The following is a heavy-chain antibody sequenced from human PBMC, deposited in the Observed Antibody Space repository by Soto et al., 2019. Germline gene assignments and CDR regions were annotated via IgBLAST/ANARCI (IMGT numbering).Heavy chain of an antibody. J-gene: IGHJ4*02. D-gene: IGHD3-3*01. V-gene: IGHV1-8*01. CDR1: GYTFTSYD. Sequence: QVQLVQSGAEVKKPGASVKVSCKASGYTFTSYDIHWVRQATGQGLEWMGWMNPNSGNTGYAQKFQGRVTTTRNTSTSTAYMELSSLRSEDTAVYYCARARRYDFWSGYYEDFDYWGQGTLVTVSS. CDR3: ARARRYDFWSGYYEDFDY. CDR2: MNPNSGNT.